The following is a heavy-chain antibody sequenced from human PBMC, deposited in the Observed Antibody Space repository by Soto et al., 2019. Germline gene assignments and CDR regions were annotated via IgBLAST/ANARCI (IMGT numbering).Heavy chain of an antibody. CDR3: AVLYGSGSRWFDP. D-gene: IGHD3-10*01. CDR1: GGSFSGYY. CDR2: INHSGST. J-gene: IGHJ5*02. V-gene: IGHV4-34*01. Sequence: PSETLSLTCAVYGGSFSGYYWSWIRQPPGKGLEWIGEINHSGSTNYNPSLKSRVTISVDTSKNQFSLKLSSVTAADTAVYYCAVLYGSGSRWFDPWGQGTLVTVSS.